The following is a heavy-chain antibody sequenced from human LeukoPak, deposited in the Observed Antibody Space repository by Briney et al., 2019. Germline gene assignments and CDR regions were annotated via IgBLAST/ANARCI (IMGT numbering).Heavy chain of an antibody. CDR3: AKTLPTFYGSGSYYKNPIDY. D-gene: IGHD3-10*01. J-gene: IGHJ4*02. Sequence: GALRLSCAASGFTFSSYAMSWVRQAPGKGLEWVSAISGSGDSTFYADSVKGRFTISRDNSKNTLYMLMNSLRAEDTAVYYCAKTLPTFYGSGSYYKNPIDYWGQGTLVTVSS. V-gene: IGHV3-23*01. CDR1: GFTFSSYA. CDR2: ISGSGDST.